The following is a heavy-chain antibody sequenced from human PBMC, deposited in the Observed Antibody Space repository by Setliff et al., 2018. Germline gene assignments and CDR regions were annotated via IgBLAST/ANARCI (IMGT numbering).Heavy chain of an antibody. CDR2: TIPMFGST. CDR1: GGTFSRYG. Sequence: SVKVSCKASGGTFSRYGVSWVRQAPGQGLEWMGGTIPMFGSTNYAQKFQGRVTIMTDESTSTAYMEVSSLRYEDTAVYYCAREGVDTRSSTDYRYYMDVWGKGTTVTVSS. D-gene: IGHD2-15*01. J-gene: IGHJ6*03. CDR3: AREGVDTRSSTDYRYYMDV. V-gene: IGHV1-69*05.